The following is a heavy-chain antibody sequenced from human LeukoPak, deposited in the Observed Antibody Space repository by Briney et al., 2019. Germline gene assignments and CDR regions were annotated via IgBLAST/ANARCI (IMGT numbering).Heavy chain of an antibody. V-gene: IGHV4-59*01. CDR1: GGSIGSYH. J-gene: IGHJ4*02. CDR3: VASYGGYVLDY. D-gene: IGHD5-12*01. CDR2: VFNNGGT. Sequence: SETLSLTCSVSGGSIGSYHWNWIRQPSGKGLEWIGIVFNNGGTKHNPSLKSRVAISVDTSKNQFALKLSSVTAEDTAVYYCVASYGGYVLDYWGQGALVIVSS.